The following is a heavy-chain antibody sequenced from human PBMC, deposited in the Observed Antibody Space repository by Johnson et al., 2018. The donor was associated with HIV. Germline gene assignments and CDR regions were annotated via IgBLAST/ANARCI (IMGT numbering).Heavy chain of an antibody. V-gene: IGHV3-11*04. CDR3: ARDGRGLDAFDI. J-gene: IGHJ3*02. Sequence: QVQVVESGGGVVQPGRSLRLSCAASGFSFSDYYMSWIRQAPGKGLEWVSYISSSGGTIFYADSVKGRFTISRDIAKNTLYLQMNSLRAEDTAVYYCARDGRGLDAFDIWGQGTVVTVSS. D-gene: IGHD3/OR15-3a*01. CDR1: GFSFSDYY. CDR2: ISSSGGTI.